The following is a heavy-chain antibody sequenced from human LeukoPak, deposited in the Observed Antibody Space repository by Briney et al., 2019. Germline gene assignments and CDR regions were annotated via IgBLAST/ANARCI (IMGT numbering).Heavy chain of an antibody. CDR1: GYTFTSYG. V-gene: IGHV1-18*01. Sequence: ASVKVSCKASGYTFTSYGISWVRQAPGQGLKWMGWISAYNGNTNYAQKLQGRVTMTTDTSTSTAYMELRSLRSDDTAVYYCARGYCSGGSCYSHTDYYYYYYGMDVWGQGTTVTVSS. J-gene: IGHJ6*02. CDR2: ISAYNGNT. CDR3: ARGYCSGGSCYSHTDYYYYYYGMDV. D-gene: IGHD2-15*01.